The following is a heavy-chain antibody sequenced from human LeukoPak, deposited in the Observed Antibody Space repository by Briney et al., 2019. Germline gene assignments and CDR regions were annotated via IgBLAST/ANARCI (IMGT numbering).Heavy chain of an antibody. CDR3: ARALRDCGGDCYAYGMDV. CDR2: MNPNSGNT. D-gene: IGHD2-21*02. CDR1: GYTFTSYD. V-gene: IGHV1-8*01. Sequence: ASVEVSCKASGYTFTSYDINWVRQATGQGLEWMGWMNPNSGNTGYAQKFQGRVTMTRNTSISTAYMELSSLGSEDTAVYYCARALRDCGGDCYAYGMDVWGQGTTVTVSS. J-gene: IGHJ6*02.